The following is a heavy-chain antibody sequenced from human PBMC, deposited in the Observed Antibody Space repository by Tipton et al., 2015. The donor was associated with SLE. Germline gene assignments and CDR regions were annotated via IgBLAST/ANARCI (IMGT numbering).Heavy chain of an antibody. CDR1: GGSISSGHYY. CDR3: ARVDRRTWTPFED. CDR2: IYTSGST. J-gene: IGHJ4*02. D-gene: IGHD1-1*01. Sequence: TLSLTCTVSGGSISSGHYYWSWIRQPAGKGLEWIGRIYTSGSTNYNPSLKSRVTISLDTSKNQFSLNLSSVTAADTAVYYCARVDRRTWTPFEDWGQGILVTVSS. V-gene: IGHV4-61*02.